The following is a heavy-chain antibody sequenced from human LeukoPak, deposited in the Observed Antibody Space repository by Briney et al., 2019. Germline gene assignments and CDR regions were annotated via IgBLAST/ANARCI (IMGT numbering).Heavy chain of an antibody. CDR2: IYHSGST. CDR1: GGSISSGGYS. CDR3: ARQRIQLLDDAFDI. D-gene: IGHD5-18*01. Sequence: SQTLSLTCAVSGGSISSGGYSWSWIRQPPGKGLEWIGYIYHSGSTYYNPSLKSRVTISVDRSKNQFSLKLSSVTAADTAVYYCARQRIQLLDDAFDIWGQGTMVTVSS. J-gene: IGHJ3*02. V-gene: IGHV4-30-2*01.